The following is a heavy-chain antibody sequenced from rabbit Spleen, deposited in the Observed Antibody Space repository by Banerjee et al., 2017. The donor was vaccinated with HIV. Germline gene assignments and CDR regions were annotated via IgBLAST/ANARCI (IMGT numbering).Heavy chain of an antibody. D-gene: IGHD8-1*01. J-gene: IGHJ3*01. Sequence: QSLEESGGDLVKPGASLTLTCTASGFSFSSGYDMCWVRQAPGKGLEWIAGIYVGGGSATYYASWAKGRFTISKTSSTTVTLQMTSLTAADTATYFCARDQWAGSAYYDLWGQGTLVTVS. CDR1: GFSFSSGYD. CDR3: ARDQWAGSAYYDL. CDR2: IYVGGGSAT. V-gene: IGHV1S40*01.